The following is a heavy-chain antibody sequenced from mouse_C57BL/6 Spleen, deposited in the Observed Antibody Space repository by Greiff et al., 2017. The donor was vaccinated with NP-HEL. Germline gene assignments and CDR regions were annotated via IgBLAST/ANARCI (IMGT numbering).Heavy chain of an antibody. V-gene: IGHV1-55*01. J-gene: IGHJ4*01. CDR3: ARNLAYYYGSPYAMDY. D-gene: IGHD1-1*01. CDR2: IYPGSGST. CDR1: FYTFPCFL. Sequence: LQQPFSLLFTPFASVQLSFPASFYTFPCFLLPLFQLRPFPCLVLIGDIYPGSGSTNYNEKFKCKATLTVDTSSSTAYMQLSSLTSEDSAVYYCARNLAYYYGSPYAMDYWGQGTSVTVSS.